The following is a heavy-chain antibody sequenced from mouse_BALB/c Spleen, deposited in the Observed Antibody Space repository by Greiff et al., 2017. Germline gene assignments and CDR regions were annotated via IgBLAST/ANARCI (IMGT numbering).Heavy chain of an antibody. D-gene: IGHD1-1*01. J-gene: IGHJ3*01. V-gene: IGHV1-12*01. CDR3: ARESTAY. CDR1: GYTFTSYN. Sequence: LQQPGAELVKPGASVKMSCKASGYTFTSYNMHWVKQTPGQGLEWIGAIYPGNGNTSYNQKFKGKATLTADKSSSTAYMQLSSLTSEDSAVYYCARESTAYWGQGTLVTVSA. CDR2: IYPGNGNT.